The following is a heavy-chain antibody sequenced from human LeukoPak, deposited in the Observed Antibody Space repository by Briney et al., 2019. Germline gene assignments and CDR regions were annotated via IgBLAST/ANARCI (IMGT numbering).Heavy chain of an antibody. Sequence: ASVKVSCKASGYTFTSYYMHWVRQAPGQGLEWMGIINPSGGSTSYAQKFQGRVTMTRDTSTSTVYMELNSLRSEDTAVYYCARVKPNYYDSSAYGTFDIWGQGTMVTGSS. CDR2: INPSGGST. V-gene: IGHV1-46*01. D-gene: IGHD3-22*01. J-gene: IGHJ3*02. CDR3: ARVKPNYYDSSAYGTFDI. CDR1: GYTFTSYY.